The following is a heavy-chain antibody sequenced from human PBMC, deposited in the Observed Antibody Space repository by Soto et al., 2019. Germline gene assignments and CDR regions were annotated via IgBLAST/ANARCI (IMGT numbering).Heavy chain of an antibody. CDR1: GFTFSNYA. Sequence: QVQLVESGGGLVQPGRSLRLSCAASGFTFSNYAMHWVRQAPGKGLEWVAAILCDGSNTYSADSVKGRFTISRDNSKKTRYRIMNSLRSECAAVYYCAIIARFGGGDDVDLWGQGTMVPVSS. J-gene: IGHJ3*01. CDR2: ILCDGSNT. V-gene: IGHV3-30-3*01. CDR3: AIIARFGGGDDVDL. D-gene: IGHD2-15*01.